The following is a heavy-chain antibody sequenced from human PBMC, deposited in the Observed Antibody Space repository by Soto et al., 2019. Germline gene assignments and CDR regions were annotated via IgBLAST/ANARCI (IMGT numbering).Heavy chain of an antibody. V-gene: IGHV3-30*18. CDR1: GFTFSSYG. CDR3: AKAGAMVRAETYYYYGMDV. Sequence: QVQLVESGGGVVQPGRSLRLSCAASGFTFSSYGMHWVRQAPGKGLEWVAVISYDGSNKYYADSVKGRFTISRDNSKNTLYLQMNSLRAEDTAVYYCAKAGAMVRAETYYYYGMDVWGQGTTVTVSS. J-gene: IGHJ6*02. D-gene: IGHD3-10*01. CDR2: ISYDGSNK.